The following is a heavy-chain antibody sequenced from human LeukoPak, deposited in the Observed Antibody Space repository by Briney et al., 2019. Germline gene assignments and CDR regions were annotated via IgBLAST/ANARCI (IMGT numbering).Heavy chain of an antibody. D-gene: IGHD6-6*01. Sequence: KPSETLSLTCTVSGGSISSYYWSWIRQPPGKGLEWIGYIYYSGSTNYNPSLKSRVTISVDTSKNQFSLKLSSVTAADTAVYYCARGREYPAPYYFDYWGQGTLVTVSS. J-gene: IGHJ4*02. CDR3: ARGREYPAPYYFDY. CDR2: IYYSGST. CDR1: GGSISSYY. V-gene: IGHV4-59*01.